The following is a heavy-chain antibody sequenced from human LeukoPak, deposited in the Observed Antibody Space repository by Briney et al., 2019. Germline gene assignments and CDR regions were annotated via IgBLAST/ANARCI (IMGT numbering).Heavy chain of an antibody. CDR3: ARSRMVRGVIITQDYYYYMDV. V-gene: IGHV4-4*07. Sequence: SETLSLTCTVSGYSISSGYYWSWIRQPAGKGLEWIGRIYTSGSTNYNPSLKSRVTMSVDTSKNQFSLKLSSVTAADTAVYYCARSRMVRGVIITQDYYYYMDVWGKGTTVTVSS. J-gene: IGHJ6*03. CDR2: IYTSGST. CDR1: GYSISSGYY. D-gene: IGHD3-10*01.